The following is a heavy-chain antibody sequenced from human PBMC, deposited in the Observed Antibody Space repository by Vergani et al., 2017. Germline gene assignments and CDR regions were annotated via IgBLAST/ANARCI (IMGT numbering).Heavy chain of an antibody. Sequence: QVQLVQSGAEVKKPGASVKVSCKASGYTFTSYGISWVRQAPGQGLEWMGWISAYNGNTNYAQKLQGRATMTTDTSTSTAYMELRSLRSDDTAVYYCAGAHVRFLGWFPEYYYYMDVWGKGTTVTVSS. V-gene: IGHV1-18*01. D-gene: IGHD3-3*01. J-gene: IGHJ6*03. CDR2: ISAYNGNT. CDR1: GYTFTSYG. CDR3: AGAHVRFLGWFPEYYYYMDV.